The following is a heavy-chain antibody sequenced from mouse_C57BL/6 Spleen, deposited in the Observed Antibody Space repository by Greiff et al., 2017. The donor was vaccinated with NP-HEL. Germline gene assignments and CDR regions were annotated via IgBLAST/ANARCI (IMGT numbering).Heavy chain of an antibody. Sequence: EVQLQQSGPELVKPGASVKIPCKASGYTFTDYNMDWVKQSHGKSLEWIGDINPNNGGTIYNQKFKGKATLTVDKSSSTAYMELRSLTSEDTAVYYCARKAYYYGSSYGFAYWGQGTLVTVSA. CDR2: INPNNGGT. CDR3: ARKAYYYGSSYGFAY. CDR1: GYTFTDYN. J-gene: IGHJ3*01. D-gene: IGHD1-1*01. V-gene: IGHV1-18*01.